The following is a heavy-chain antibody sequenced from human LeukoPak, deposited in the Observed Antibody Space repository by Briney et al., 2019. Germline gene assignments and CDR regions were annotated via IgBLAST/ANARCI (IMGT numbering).Heavy chain of an antibody. D-gene: IGHD3-10*01. CDR2: IWYDGSNK. CDR1: GFTFSSYG. J-gene: IGHJ4*02. Sequence: GGSLRLSCAASGFTFSSYGMHWVRQAPGKGLEWVAVIWYDGSNKYYADSVKGRFTISRDNSKNTLYLQVNSLRAEDTAVYYCAKDRDSAVDYWGQGTLVTVSS. CDR3: AKDRDSAVDY. V-gene: IGHV3-33*06.